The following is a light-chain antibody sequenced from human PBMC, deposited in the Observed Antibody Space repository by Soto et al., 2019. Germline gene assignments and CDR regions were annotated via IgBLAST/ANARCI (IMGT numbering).Light chain of an antibody. CDR3: QQYYSTPQT. CDR2: WAS. CDR1: QNVLYSSNNKNY. J-gene: IGKJ1*01. Sequence: DIVMTQSPDFLAVSLGERATINCKSSQNVLYSSNNKNYLAWYQQKPGQPPKLLFYWASTRESGVPDRVSGSGSGTDFTLTISSLQAEDVAVYYCQQYYSTPQTFGQGTKVDIK. V-gene: IGKV4-1*01.